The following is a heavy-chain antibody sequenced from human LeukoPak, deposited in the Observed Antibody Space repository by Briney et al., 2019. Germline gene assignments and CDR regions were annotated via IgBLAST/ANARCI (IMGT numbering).Heavy chain of an antibody. D-gene: IGHD3-3*01. Sequence: SETLSLTCDVSGGSISLSSYSWGWIRQPPGMGLEWIGTTDYTGGTFYNPSLKSRVNILVDTSKNQFSLRLTSVTAADTAVYYCARGARIFLEALDNWGQGTLVTVSS. CDR1: GGSISLSSYS. V-gene: IGHV4-39*01. CDR3: ARGARIFLEALDN. CDR2: TDYTGGT. J-gene: IGHJ4*02.